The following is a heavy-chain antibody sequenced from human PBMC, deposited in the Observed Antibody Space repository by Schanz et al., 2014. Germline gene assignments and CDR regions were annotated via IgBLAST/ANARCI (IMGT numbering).Heavy chain of an antibody. V-gene: IGHV3-23*01. J-gene: IGHJ4*02. CDR3: ARGLIAAAGGAFDY. CDR2: INTGVNT. D-gene: IGHD6-13*01. CDR1: GFTFGDYA. Sequence: EVQLLESGGGLVQPGGSLRLSCAASGFTFGDYAMTWVRQAPGKGLEWVSAINTGVNTYYADSVRGRFTMSRDNSKNTVYLQMNSLRAGDAAVYYCARGLIAAAGGAFDYWGQGTLVAVSA.